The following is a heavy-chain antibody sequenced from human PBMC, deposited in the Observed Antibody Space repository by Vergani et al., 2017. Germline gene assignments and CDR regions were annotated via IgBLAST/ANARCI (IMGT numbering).Heavy chain of an antibody. CDR1: GFTFSDYY. J-gene: IGHJ4*02. D-gene: IGHD4-11*01. CDR3: TTVLSDYRLDY. CDR2: IKSKTDGGTT. Sequence: VQLVESGGGLVKPGGSLRLSCAASGFTFSDYYMSWIRQAPGKGLEWVGRIKSKTDGGTTDYAAPVKGRFTISRDDSKNTLYLQMNSLKTEDTAVYYCTTVLSDYRLDYWGQGTLVTVSS. V-gene: IGHV3-15*01.